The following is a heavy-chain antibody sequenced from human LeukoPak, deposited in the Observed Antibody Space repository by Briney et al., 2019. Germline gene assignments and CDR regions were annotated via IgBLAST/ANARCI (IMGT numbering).Heavy chain of an antibody. CDR2: IYPNSGGT. D-gene: IGHD3-10*01. CDR3: ARDRLPVRGVIKPTFDY. Sequence: ASLKVSCKASGYTFTGYNMHWVRHAPGQRRECRGWIYPNSGGTNYAKKLQGRVTMTTVTSTSTAYMELRSLRSDDTAVYYCARDRLPVRGVIKPTFDYWGQGTLVTVSS. V-gene: IGHV1-2*02. J-gene: IGHJ4*02. CDR1: GYTFTGYN.